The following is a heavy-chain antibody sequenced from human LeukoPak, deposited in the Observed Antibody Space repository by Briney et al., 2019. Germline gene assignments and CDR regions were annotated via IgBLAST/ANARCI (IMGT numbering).Heavy chain of an antibody. CDR3: GAPGHYYGSGIDY. CDR1: GFTFSSYS. J-gene: IGHJ4*02. D-gene: IGHD3-10*01. V-gene: IGHV3-21*01. CDR2: ISSSSSYI. Sequence: GGSLRLSCAASGFTFSSYSMNWVRQAPGKGLEWVSSISSSSSYIYYADSVKGRFTISRDNAKNSLYLRMNSLRAEDTAVYYCGAPGHYYGSGIDYWGQGTLVTVSS.